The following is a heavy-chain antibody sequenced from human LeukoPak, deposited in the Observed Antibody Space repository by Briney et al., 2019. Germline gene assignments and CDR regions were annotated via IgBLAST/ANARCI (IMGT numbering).Heavy chain of an antibody. D-gene: IGHD2-21*02. CDR1: GDRVSNNRAA. CDR3: ASSARGDALYNWFDP. V-gene: IGHV6-1*01. J-gene: IGHJ5*02. CDR2: TYYRSRWYN. Sequence: SQTLSLTCALAGDRVSNNRAAWNWIRQSPSRGLEWLGRTYYRSRWYNDYALSVKTRITINADTSKNRISLQLHSVTLEDTAVYYCASSARGDALYNWFDPWGQGTLVTVSS.